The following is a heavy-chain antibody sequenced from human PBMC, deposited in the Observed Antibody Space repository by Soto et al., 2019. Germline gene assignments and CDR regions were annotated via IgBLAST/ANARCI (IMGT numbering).Heavy chain of an antibody. Sequence: GGSLRLSCAASGFTVSSNYMSWVRQAPGKGLEWVSAISGSGGSTYYADSVKGRFTISRDNSKNTLYLQMNSLRAEDTAVYYCAKDLFTIDYGSGPPFDYWGQGTLVTVSS. V-gene: IGHV3-23*01. J-gene: IGHJ4*02. D-gene: IGHD3-10*01. CDR1: GFTVSSNY. CDR2: ISGSGGST. CDR3: AKDLFTIDYGSGPPFDY.